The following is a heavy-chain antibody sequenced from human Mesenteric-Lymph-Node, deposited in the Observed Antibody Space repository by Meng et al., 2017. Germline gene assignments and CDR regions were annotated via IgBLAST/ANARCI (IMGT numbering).Heavy chain of an antibody. CDR1: GFTFDDYT. CDR2: ISWDGGST. D-gene: IGHD5-24*01. V-gene: IGHV3-43*01. CDR3: ARGDGYNFVY. J-gene: IGHJ4*02. Sequence: GESLKISCAASGFTFDDYTMHWVRQAPGKGLEWVSLISWDGGSTYYADSVKGRFTISRDNSKNTLFLQMNNPRVEDTAVYYCARGDGYNFVYWGQGTLVTVSS.